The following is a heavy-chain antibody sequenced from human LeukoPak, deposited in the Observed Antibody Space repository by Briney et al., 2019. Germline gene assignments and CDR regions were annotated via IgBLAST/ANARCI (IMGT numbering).Heavy chain of an antibody. V-gene: IGHV3-20*04. CDR1: GFTFDNYG. Sequence: GGSLRLSCAASGFTFDNYGMNWVRQAPGKGLEWVSGINWIGGSTSFADSVKGRFTISRDNAKSSLYLQMNSLRAEDTALYYCARAVGGSYLYHFDYWGQGTLVTVSS. CDR2: INWIGGST. J-gene: IGHJ4*02. CDR3: ARAVGGSYLYHFDY. D-gene: IGHD1-26*01.